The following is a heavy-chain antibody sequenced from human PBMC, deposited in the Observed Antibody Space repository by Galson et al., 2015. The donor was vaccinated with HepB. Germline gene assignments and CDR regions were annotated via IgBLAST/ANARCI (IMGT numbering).Heavy chain of an antibody. Sequence: SVKVSCKASGYTFTSYDINWVRQATGQGLEWMGWMNPNSGNTGYAQKFQGRVTMTRNTSISTAYMELSSLRSEDTAVYYCARGYDYIWGSYQRYWGQGTLVTVSS. D-gene: IGHD3-16*02. CDR2: MNPNSGNT. V-gene: IGHV1-8*01. CDR3: ARGYDYIWGSYQRY. J-gene: IGHJ4*02. CDR1: GYTFTSYD.